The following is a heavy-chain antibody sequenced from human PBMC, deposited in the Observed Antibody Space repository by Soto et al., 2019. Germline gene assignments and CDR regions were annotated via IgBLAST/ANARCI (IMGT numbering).Heavy chain of an antibody. J-gene: IGHJ4*02. CDR1: GDSISSSKYY. Sequence: QQQLQESGPGLVKPSETLSLTCTFSGDSISSSKYYWGWIRQPPGKGLEWIGSIYYSGSPYYNSSLKSRVAISVDTSNTHFSRKLTSMTAADTAVYYCATLPHYGDPNAGFWGQGILVTVSS. D-gene: IGHD4-17*01. V-gene: IGHV4-39*02. CDR2: IYYSGSP. CDR3: ATLPHYGDPNAGF.